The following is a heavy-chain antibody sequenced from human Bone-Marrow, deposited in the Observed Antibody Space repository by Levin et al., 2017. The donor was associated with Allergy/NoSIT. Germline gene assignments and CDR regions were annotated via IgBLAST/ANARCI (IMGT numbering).Heavy chain of an antibody. D-gene: IGHD6-19*01. Sequence: PGESLKISCTASGFTFGDYAMSWVRQAPGKGLEWVGFIRSKAYGGTTEYAASVKGRFTISRDDSKSIAYLQMNSLKTEDTAVYYCTREASSSGWYAWPHWGQGTLVTVSS. V-gene: IGHV3-49*04. CDR3: TREASSSGWYAWPH. CDR1: GFTFGDYA. CDR2: IRSKAYGGTT. J-gene: IGHJ4*02.